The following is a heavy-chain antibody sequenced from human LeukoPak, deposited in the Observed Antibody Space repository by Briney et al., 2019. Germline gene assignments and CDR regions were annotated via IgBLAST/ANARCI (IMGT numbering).Heavy chain of an antibody. CDR3: ARGGNYGDYLEFDY. J-gene: IGHJ4*02. Sequence: SETLSLTCTVSGGSISSGGYYWSWIRQHPGKGLEWIGYIYYSGSTYYNPSLKSRVTISVDTSKYQFSLKLSSVTAADTAVYYCARGGNYGDYLEFDYWGQGTLVTVSS. CDR2: IYYSGST. D-gene: IGHD4-17*01. CDR1: GGSISSGGYY. V-gene: IGHV4-31*03.